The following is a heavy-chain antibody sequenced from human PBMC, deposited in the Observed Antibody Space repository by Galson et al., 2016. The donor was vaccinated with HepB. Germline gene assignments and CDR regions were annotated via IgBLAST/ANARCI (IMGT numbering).Heavy chain of an antibody. CDR2: IKRTTDDGTT. Sequence: SLRLSCAASGFTFTNAWMTWVRQAPGKGLEWVGRIKRTTDDGTTDYAAPVKGRFTISRDDLKNTLYLQMNSLKIEDTAVYYCTTDFSQHDFWGSYSNWFDPWGQGTLVTVSS. V-gene: IGHV3-15*01. CDR1: GFTFTNAW. J-gene: IGHJ5*02. CDR3: TTDFSQHDFWGSYSNWFDP. D-gene: IGHD3-3*01.